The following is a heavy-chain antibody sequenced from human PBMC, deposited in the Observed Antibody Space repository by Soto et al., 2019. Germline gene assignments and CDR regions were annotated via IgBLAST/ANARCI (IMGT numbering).Heavy chain of an antibody. V-gene: IGHV3-74*02. D-gene: IGHD2-15*01. Sequence: EVQLVESGGGLVQPGGSLRLSCAASGFTFSNYWMYWVRQAPGKGLEWVSRINSDGSVSSHADSVRGRLTISRDNVKNTLYLHMDSLRAEETAVYFCARGDCVGGTCYSLAGSFYYYMDVWGKGTTFTVFS. CDR1: GFTFSNYW. CDR2: INSDGSVS. CDR3: ARGDCVGGTCYSLAGSFYYYMDV. J-gene: IGHJ6*03.